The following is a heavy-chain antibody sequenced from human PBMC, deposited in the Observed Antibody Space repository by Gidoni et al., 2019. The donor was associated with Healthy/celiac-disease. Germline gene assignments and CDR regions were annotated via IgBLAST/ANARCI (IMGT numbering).Heavy chain of an antibody. D-gene: IGHD5-12*01. V-gene: IGHV3-53*01. Sequence: EVQLVESGGGLIQHGGSLRLSCAASGFTVSSNYMSWVRQAPGKGLEWVSVIYSGGSTYYADSVKGRFTISRDNSKNTLYLQMNSLRAEDTAVYYCARGGGYIPYYFDYWGQGTLVTVSS. CDR3: ARGGGYIPYYFDY. CDR1: GFTVSSNY. CDR2: IYSGGST. J-gene: IGHJ4*02.